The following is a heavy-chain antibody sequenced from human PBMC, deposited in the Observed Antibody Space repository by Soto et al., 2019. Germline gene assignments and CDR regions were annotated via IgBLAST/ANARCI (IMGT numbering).Heavy chain of an antibody. CDR2: IRNKAHSYTT. CDR3: ARGDSSGRHFDY. D-gene: IGHD3-22*01. CDR1: GFIFSDHY. V-gene: IGHV3-72*01. Sequence: EVQLVESGGGLVQPGGSLRLSCAGSGFIFSDHYMDWVRQAPGKGLEWVGRIRNKAHSYTTEYAESVKGRFTISRDDSENSLYLQMNSLKAEDTAVYYCARGDSSGRHFDYWGQGTLVTVYS. J-gene: IGHJ4*02.